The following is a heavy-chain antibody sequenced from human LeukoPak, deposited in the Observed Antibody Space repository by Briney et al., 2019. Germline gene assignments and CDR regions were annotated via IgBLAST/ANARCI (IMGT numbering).Heavy chain of an antibody. CDR2: IIPIFGTA. Sequence: SVKLSCKASGGTFSSYAISWVRQAPGQGLEWMGGIIPIFGTANYAQKFQGRVTITTDESTSTAYMELSSLRSEDTAVYYCARAGTDCSSTSCYYYFDYWGQGTLVTVSS. V-gene: IGHV1-69*05. J-gene: IGHJ4*02. CDR3: ARAGTDCSSTSCYYYFDY. D-gene: IGHD2-2*01. CDR1: GGTFSSYA.